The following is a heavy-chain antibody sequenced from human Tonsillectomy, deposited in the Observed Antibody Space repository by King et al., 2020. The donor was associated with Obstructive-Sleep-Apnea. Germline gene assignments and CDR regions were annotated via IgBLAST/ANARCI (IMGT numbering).Heavy chain of an antibody. V-gene: IGHV3-9*01. D-gene: IGHD2-15*01. CDR1: GFTFDDYA. Sequence: VQLVESGGGLVQPGRSLRLSCAASGFTFDDYAMHWVRQAPGKGLEWVSGISWNSGSIVYADSVKGRCTISRDNAKNSLYLQMNSLRAEDTALYYCAKAECSGGSCSPYYYYGMDVWGQGTTVTVSS. CDR3: AKAECSGGSCSPYYYYGMDV. J-gene: IGHJ6*02. CDR2: ISWNSGSI.